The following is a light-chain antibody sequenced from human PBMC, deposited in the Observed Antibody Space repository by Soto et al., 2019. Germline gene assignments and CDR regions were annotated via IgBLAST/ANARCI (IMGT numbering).Light chain of an antibody. CDR3: QQQQKTPFT. J-gene: IGKJ3*01. V-gene: IGKV1-9*01. CDR2: GAS. CDR1: QDISRF. Sequence: DVQLTQSPSSLSASVGDRVTITCRASQDISRFLAWYQQRPGKAPNLLIYGASTLQSGVPSRFSGAGSGTEFTLTISSLQPEDFATYHCQQQQKTPFTFGPGTKVDV.